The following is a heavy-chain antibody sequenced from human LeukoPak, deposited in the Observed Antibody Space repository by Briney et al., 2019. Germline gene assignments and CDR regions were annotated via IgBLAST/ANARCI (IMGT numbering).Heavy chain of an antibody. D-gene: IGHD3-10*01. Sequence: ASVKVSCKASGYTFTSYDINWVRQATGQGLEWMGWMNPNSGNTNYAQKLQGRVTMTTDTSTSTAYMELRSLRSDDTAVYYCARDTSGWFGELLSTNGMDVWGQGTTVTVSS. CDR1: GYTFTSYD. V-gene: IGHV1-18*01. J-gene: IGHJ6*02. CDR3: ARDTSGWFGELLSTNGMDV. CDR2: MNPNSGNT.